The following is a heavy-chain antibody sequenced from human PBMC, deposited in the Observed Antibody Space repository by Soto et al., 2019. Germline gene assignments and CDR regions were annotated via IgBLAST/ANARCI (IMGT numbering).Heavy chain of an antibody. J-gene: IGHJ6*02. CDR3: TTVPIVVVTATEDYYYGMDV. D-gene: IGHD2-21*02. CDR2: IKSKTDGGTT. Sequence: EVQLVESGGGLVKPGGSLRLSCAASGFTFSNAWMNWVRQAPGKGLEWVGRIKSKTDGGTTDYAAPVKGRFTISRDNSKNTLYLQMNSLKTEDTAVYYCTTVPIVVVTATEDYYYGMDVWGQGTTVTVSS. CDR1: GFTFSNAW. V-gene: IGHV3-15*07.